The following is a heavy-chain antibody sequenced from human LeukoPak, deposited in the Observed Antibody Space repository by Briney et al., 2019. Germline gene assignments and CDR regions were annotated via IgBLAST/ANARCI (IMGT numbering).Heavy chain of an antibody. CDR2: ISDSGGTA. D-gene: IGHD3-3*01. J-gene: IGHJ4*02. V-gene: IGHV3-23*01. Sequence: GGSLRLSCAASGFTFSSYSMNWVRQAPGKGLEWVSAISDSGGTAYYADSVKGRFTISRDNSKNTLYLQMNSLRAEDTAIYFCAEARGMWNGYFGIDYWGQGTLVTVSS. CDR3: AEARGMWNGYFGIDY. CDR1: GFTFSSYS.